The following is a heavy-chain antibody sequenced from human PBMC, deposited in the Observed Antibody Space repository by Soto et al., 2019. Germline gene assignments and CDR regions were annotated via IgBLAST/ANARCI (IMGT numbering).Heavy chain of an antibody. CDR3: ARDEGAYYYDSSGYWYAFDI. Sequence: QVQLVQSGAEVKKPGASVKVSCKASGYTFTGYYMHWVRQAPGQGLEWMGWINPNSGGTNYAQKFQGRVTITADKSTSTAYMELSSLRSEDTAVYYCARDEGAYYYDSSGYWYAFDIWGQGTMVTVSS. V-gene: IGHV1-2*02. CDR1: GYTFTGYY. CDR2: INPNSGGT. J-gene: IGHJ3*02. D-gene: IGHD3-22*01.